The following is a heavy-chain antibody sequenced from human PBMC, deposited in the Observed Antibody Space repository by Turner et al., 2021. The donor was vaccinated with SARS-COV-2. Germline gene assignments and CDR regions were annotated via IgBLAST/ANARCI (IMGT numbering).Heavy chain of an antibody. J-gene: IGHJ4*02. CDR3: VTKKFGTTYFQS. D-gene: IGHD1-1*01. CDR2: ISPTGTTI. Sequence: EVHLVESGGGLVQPGGSLRLSCSASGLPFSNYDMNWVRQAPGKGLEWVSYISPTGTTIDYADSVKGRFTISRDNAKNSLYLQMDSLRADDTALYYCVTKKFGTTYFQSWGQGTLVTVSS. CDR1: GLPFSNYD. V-gene: IGHV3-48*03.